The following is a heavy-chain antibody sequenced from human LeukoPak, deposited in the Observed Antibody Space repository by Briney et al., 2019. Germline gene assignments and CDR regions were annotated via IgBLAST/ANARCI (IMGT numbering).Heavy chain of an antibody. CDR1: VGPISSYY. CDR2: IYYSGST. V-gene: IGHV4-59*01. CDR3: AIHFGKYYFDY. Sequence: SETLSLSCTVSVGPISSYYGSWIRQPPGKGLEWIGYIYYSGSTNYNPSLKSRVTISVHTSKNQFSLKLSSVTPADTAVYYCAIHFGKYYFDYWGQGTLVTVSS. J-gene: IGHJ4*02. D-gene: IGHD3-3*01.